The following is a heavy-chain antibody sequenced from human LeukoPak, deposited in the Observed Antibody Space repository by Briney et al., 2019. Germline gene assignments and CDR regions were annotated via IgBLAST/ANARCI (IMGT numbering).Heavy chain of an antibody. CDR3: ATLSDRNFYYSYGLDV. D-gene: IGHD1-14*01. V-gene: IGHV3-48*03. J-gene: IGHJ6*02. CDR2: IGRYGVTT. CDR1: GLTLSTYE. Sequence: PGGSLRLSCAPAGLTLSTYEMNWVRQAPGKGLDLGAYIGRYGVTTYYADSVKGRFTISGDKAKNSLNLQMNSLRAEDTAVYYCATLSDRNFYYSYGLDVWGQGTTVTVS.